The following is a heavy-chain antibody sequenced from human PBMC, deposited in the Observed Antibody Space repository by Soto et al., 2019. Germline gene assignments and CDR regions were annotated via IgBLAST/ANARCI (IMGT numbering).Heavy chain of an antibody. CDR1: GGTFSSYA. Sequence: SVKVSCKASGGTFSSYAISWVRQAPGQGLEWMGGIIPIFGTANYAQKFQGRVTITADKSTSTAYMELSSLRSEDTAVYYCARGPSPAAFYGSGSNYYGMDVWGQGTTVTVSS. CDR3: ARGPSPAAFYGSGSNYYGMDV. D-gene: IGHD3-10*01. V-gene: IGHV1-69*06. J-gene: IGHJ6*02. CDR2: IIPIFGTA.